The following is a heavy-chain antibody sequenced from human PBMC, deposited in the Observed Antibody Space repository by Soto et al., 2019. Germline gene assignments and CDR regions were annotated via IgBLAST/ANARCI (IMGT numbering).Heavy chain of an antibody. D-gene: IGHD3-16*01. CDR3: ARQAKIGDRSQFYFDS. CDR1: GFTFSFYA. CDR2: ISYNGRNK. J-gene: IGHJ4*02. V-gene: IGHV3-30*04. Sequence: QVQLVESGGDVVQPGRSLRLSCAASGFTFSFYAMHWVRQAPGKGLEWVAVISYNGRNKHYVDSMKGRFTISRDNSQDTLYLQMDSLRPDDTAVYYCARQAKIGDRSQFYFDSWGQGTLVTVSS.